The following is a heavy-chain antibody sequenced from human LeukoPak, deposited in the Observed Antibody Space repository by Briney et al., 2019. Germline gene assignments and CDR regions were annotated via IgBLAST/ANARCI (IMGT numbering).Heavy chain of an antibody. V-gene: IGHV4-4*07. Sequence: SETLSLTCSVSGDSISSYYWSWIRQPAGKGLEWIGRIYTSGSTNYNPSLKCRVTMSVDTSKNQFSLKLSSVTAADTAVYYCAREIWYSGSYFLHAFDIWGQGTMVTVSS. CDR3: AREIWYSGSYFLHAFDI. CDR1: GDSISSYY. D-gene: IGHD1-26*01. J-gene: IGHJ3*02. CDR2: IYTSGST.